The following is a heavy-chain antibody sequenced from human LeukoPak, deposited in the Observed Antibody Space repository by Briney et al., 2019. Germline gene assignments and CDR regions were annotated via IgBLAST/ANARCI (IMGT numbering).Heavy chain of an antibody. CDR1: GFTFSDYY. CDR3: ARRFWYAFDI. Sequence: GGSLRLSCAASGFTFSDYYMSWVSQAPGKWMEWGSYISSSSSYTNYADTVKGRFTISRDKTKNSLYLQMTSLRAEDTAVYYCARRFWYAFDIWGQGTMVTVSS. J-gene: IGHJ3*02. D-gene: IGHD3-3*01. V-gene: IGHV3-11*03. CDR2: ISSSSSYT.